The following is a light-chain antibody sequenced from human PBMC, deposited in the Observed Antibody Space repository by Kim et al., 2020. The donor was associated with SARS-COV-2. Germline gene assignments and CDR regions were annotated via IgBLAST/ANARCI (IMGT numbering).Light chain of an antibody. Sequence: LSPGERAPLSCRASQSVSSSYLAWYQQKPGQAPRLLIYGASSRATGIPDRFSGSGSGTDFTLTISRLEPEDFAVYYCQQYGSSFTFGPGTKVDIK. CDR2: GAS. CDR1: QSVSSSY. CDR3: QQYGSSFT. V-gene: IGKV3-20*01. J-gene: IGKJ3*01.